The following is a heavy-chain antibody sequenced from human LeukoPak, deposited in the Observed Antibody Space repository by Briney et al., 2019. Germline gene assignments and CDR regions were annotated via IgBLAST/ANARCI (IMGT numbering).Heavy chain of an antibody. CDR3: ARHLLPYSSSSYDY. J-gene: IGHJ4*02. V-gene: IGHV4-59*08. CDR2: IYYSGST. D-gene: IGHD6-6*01. CDR1: GGSISGYY. Sequence: KSSETLSLTCTVSGGSISGYYWSWIRQPPGKGLEWIGYIYYSGSTNYNPSLKSRVTISVDTSKNQFSLKVSPVTAADTAVYYCARHLLPYSSSSYDYWGQGTLVTVSS.